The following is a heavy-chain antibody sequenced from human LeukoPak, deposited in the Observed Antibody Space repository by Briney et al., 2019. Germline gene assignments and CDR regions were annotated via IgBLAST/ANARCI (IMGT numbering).Heavy chain of an antibody. CDR1: GGSFSGYY. CDR2: INHSGST. Sequence: SETLSLICAVYGGSFSGYYWSWIRQPPGKGLEWIGEINHSGSTNYNPSLKSRVTISVDTSKNQFSLKLSSVTAADTAVYYCARGYYYMDVWGKGTTVTVSS. J-gene: IGHJ6*03. V-gene: IGHV4-34*01. CDR3: ARGYYYMDV.